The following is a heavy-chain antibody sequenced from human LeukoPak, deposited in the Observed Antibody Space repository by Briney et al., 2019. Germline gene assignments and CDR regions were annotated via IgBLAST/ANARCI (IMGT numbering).Heavy chain of an antibody. D-gene: IGHD5-12*01. J-gene: IGHJ6*02. Sequence: PSETLSLTYTVSGGSISSYYWSWIRQPPGKGLEWIGYIYYSGSTNYNPSLKSRVTISVDTSRNQFSLKLSSVTAADTAVYYCARHVYSGSFDVWGQGTTVTVSS. CDR2: IYYSGST. CDR3: ARHVYSGSFDV. V-gene: IGHV4-59*08. CDR1: GGSISSYY.